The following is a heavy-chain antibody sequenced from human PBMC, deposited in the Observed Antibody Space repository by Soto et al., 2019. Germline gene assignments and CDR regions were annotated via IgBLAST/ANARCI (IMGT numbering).Heavy chain of an antibody. J-gene: IGHJ6*02. Sequence: GASVKVSCKASGGTFSSYAISWVRQAPGQGLEWMGGIIPIFGTANYAQKFQGRVTITADESTSTAYMELSSLRSEDTAVYYCAGTRYSKYYYYGMDVWGQGTTVTVSS. V-gene: IGHV1-69*13. D-gene: IGHD2-15*01. CDR2: IIPIFGTA. CDR1: GGTFSSYA. CDR3: AGTRYSKYYYYGMDV.